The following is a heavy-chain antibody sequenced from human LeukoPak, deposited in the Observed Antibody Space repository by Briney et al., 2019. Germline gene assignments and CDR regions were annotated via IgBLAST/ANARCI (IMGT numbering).Heavy chain of an antibody. CDR3: ARGTDSSSWYSEFDP. CDR2: INPNSGGT. CDR1: GYTFTGYY. V-gene: IGHV1-2*02. Sequence: ASVKVSCKASGYTFTGYYMHWVRQAPGQGLEWMGWINPNSGGTNYAQKFQGRVTMTRDTSISTAYMELSRLRSDDTAVYYCARGTDSSSWYSEFDPWGQGTLVTVSS. J-gene: IGHJ5*02. D-gene: IGHD6-13*01.